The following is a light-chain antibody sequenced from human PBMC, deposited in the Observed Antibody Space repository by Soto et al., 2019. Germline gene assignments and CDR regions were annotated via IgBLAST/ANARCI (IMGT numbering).Light chain of an antibody. CDR3: QSYDSTLSGSV. Sequence: QSVLTQPPSVSGAPGQRITISCTGSSSNIGAGYDVHWYQQLPGTAPKLLVYGNNNRPSGVPDRFSGSKSGTSASLAITGLQADDEADYYCQSYDSTLSGSVFGGGTQLTAL. CDR2: GNN. CDR1: SSNIGAGYD. V-gene: IGLV1-40*01. J-gene: IGLJ7*02.